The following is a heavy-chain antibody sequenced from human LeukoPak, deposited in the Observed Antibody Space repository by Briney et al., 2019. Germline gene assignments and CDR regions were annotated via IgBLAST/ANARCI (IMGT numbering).Heavy chain of an antibody. Sequence: PGGSLRLSCASSGFTFSDHHMSWIRQAPGKGLERVSDIGLGGSNIDYADSVKGRFTISRDDARNSLYLQMNSLRAEDTAIYYCARDHVVPGLVFDHWGQGTLVSVSS. J-gene: IGHJ4*02. CDR1: GFTFSDHH. V-gene: IGHV3-11*04. CDR3: ARDHVVPGLVFDH. CDR2: IGLGGSNI. D-gene: IGHD3-10*01.